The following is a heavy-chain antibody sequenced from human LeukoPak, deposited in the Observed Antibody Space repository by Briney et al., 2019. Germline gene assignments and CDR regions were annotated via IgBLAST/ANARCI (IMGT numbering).Heavy chain of an antibody. CDR1: GFTFTTYS. J-gene: IGHJ4*02. CDR2: ISRGTI. CDR3: ARDFGYSFDY. D-gene: IGHD1-26*01. Sequence: QTGGSLRLSCAASGFTFTTYSMNWVRQAPGQGLEGLSHISRGTIAYADSVKGRFTISRDIGKNSLYLQMNNLRVEDTAVYYCARDFGYSFDYWGQGTLVTVSS. V-gene: IGHV3-48*01.